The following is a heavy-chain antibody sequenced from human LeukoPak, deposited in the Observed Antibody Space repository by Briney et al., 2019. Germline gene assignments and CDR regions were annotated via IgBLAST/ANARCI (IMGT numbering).Heavy chain of an antibody. J-gene: IGHJ4*02. CDR2: ISGSGDST. CDR1: GFTFSSYA. V-gene: IGHV3-23*01. D-gene: IGHD2-2*01. Sequence: PGGSLRLSCAASGFTFSSYAMSWVRHAPGKGLEWVSAISGSGDSTYHADSVEGRFTISRDNSANTVYLQMNSLRAEDTALYFCAKGRGSSWQNSRELDYWGQGILVTVSS. CDR3: AKGRGSSWQNSRELDY.